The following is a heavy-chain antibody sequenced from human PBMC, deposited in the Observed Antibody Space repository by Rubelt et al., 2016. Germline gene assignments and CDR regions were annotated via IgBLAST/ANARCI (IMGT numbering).Heavy chain of an antibody. Sequence: INSDGSSTSYADSVKGRFTISRDNSKNTLYLQMNSLRAEDTAVYYCARVRGYYGTSDYYLGDDTFDIWGQGTMVTVSS. V-gene: IGHV3-74*01. CDR3: ARVRGYYGTSDYYLGDDTFDI. CDR2: INSDGSST. J-gene: IGHJ3*02. D-gene: IGHD3-22*01.